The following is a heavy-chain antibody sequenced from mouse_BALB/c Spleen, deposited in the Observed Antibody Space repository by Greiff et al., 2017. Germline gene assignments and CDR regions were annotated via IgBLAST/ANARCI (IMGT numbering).Heavy chain of an antibody. V-gene: IGHV5-17*02. J-gene: IGHJ3*01. CDR3: ARSFITTATFAY. CDR1: GFTFSSFG. D-gene: IGHD1-2*01. Sequence: EVQGVESGGGLVQPGGSRKLSCAASGFTFSSFGMHWVRQAPEKGLEWVAYISSGSSTIYYADTVKGRFTISRDNPKNTLFLQMTSLRSEDTAMYYCARSFITTATFAYWGQGTLVTVSA. CDR2: ISSGSSTI.